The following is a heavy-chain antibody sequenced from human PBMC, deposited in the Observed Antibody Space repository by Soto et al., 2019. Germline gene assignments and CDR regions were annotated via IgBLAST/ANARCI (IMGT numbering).Heavy chain of an antibody. CDR2: ISYDGSNK. V-gene: IGHV3-30-3*01. CDR3: ARDYYRFNSGYGFSMDG. CDR1: GFTFSSYA. Sequence: QVQLVESGGGVVQPGRSLRLSCAASGFTFSSYAMHWVRQAPGKGLEWVAVISYDGSNKYYADSVKGRFTISRDNSKNKLYLQMNSLRAEDTAVYYCARDYYRFNSGYGFSMDGWGQGTTVIVSS. J-gene: IGHJ6*02. D-gene: IGHD5-12*01.